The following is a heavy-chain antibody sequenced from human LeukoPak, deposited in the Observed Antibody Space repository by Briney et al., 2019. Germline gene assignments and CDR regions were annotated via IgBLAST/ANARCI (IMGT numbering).Heavy chain of an antibody. CDR3: ARHRNDLAHFDY. Sequence: SETLSLTCTVSGGSITNYFWNWIRQPPGKGLEWIGYIYSGGSANYNPSLKSRVTISSDTSKNQFSLKLSPVTAADTAVYYCARHRNDLAHFDYWGQGTLVTVSS. CDR1: GGSITNYF. CDR2: IYSGGSA. J-gene: IGHJ4*02. V-gene: IGHV4-59*08. D-gene: IGHD1-1*01.